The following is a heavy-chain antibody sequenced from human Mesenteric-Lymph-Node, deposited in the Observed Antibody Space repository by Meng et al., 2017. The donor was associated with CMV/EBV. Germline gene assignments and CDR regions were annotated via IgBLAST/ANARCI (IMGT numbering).Heavy chain of an antibody. D-gene: IGHD6-13*01. CDR3: ARDSGQQLLSGYYGMDV. CDR1: GFTFSSYS. V-gene: IGHV3-30-3*01. CDR2: ILYDGSRK. J-gene: IGHJ6*02. Sequence: GESLKISCAASGFTFSSYSMHWVRQAPGKGLEWVTIILYDGSRKYYADSVKGRFTISRDNSKNTLSLQMSSLRPEDTAVYYCARDSGQQLLSGYYGMDVWGQGTTVTVSS.